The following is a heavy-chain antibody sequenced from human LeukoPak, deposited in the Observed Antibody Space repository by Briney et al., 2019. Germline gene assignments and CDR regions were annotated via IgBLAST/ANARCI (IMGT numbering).Heavy chain of an antibody. J-gene: IGHJ4*02. CDR1: GGSFSGYY. V-gene: IGHV4-34*01. D-gene: IGHD5-18*01. CDR3: ARGWKGIQLRLGPGDY. Sequence: SETLSLTCAVYGGSFSGYYWSWIRQPPGKGLEWIGEINHSGSTNYNPSLKSRVTISVDTSKNQFSLKLSSVTAADTAVYYCARGWKGIQLRLGPGDYWGQGTLVTVSS. CDR2: INHSGST.